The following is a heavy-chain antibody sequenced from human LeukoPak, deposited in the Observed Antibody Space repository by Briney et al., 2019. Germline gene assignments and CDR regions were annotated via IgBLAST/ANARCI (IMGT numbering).Heavy chain of an antibody. CDR2: INHRGST. D-gene: IGHD2-21*01. V-gene: IGHV4-34*01. J-gene: IGHJ5*02. CDR1: GGSFSGYY. CDR3: ARCSKAYSGGDLWFDP. Sequence: SETLSLTCAVYGGSFSGYYWSWIRQPPGKGLEWIGEINHRGSTNYNPSLKSRVTISVDTSKNQFSLKLSSVTAADTAVYYRARCSKAYSGGDLWFDPWGQGTLVTVSS.